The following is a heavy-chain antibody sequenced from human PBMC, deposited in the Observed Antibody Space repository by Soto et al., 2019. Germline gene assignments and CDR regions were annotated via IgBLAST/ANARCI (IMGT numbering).Heavy chain of an antibody. Sequence: QVQLQESGPGLVKPSQTLSLTCTVSGGSISSGDYYWSWIRQPPGKGLEWIGYIYYSGSTYYNPSLKSRVTISVDTSKNQFSLKLSSVTAADTAVYYCARDRLVQGYYYGMDVWGQGTTVTVSS. CDR3: ARDRLVQGYYYGMDV. V-gene: IGHV4-30-4*01. J-gene: IGHJ6*02. CDR2: IYYSGST. CDR1: GGSISSGDYY. D-gene: IGHD6-19*01.